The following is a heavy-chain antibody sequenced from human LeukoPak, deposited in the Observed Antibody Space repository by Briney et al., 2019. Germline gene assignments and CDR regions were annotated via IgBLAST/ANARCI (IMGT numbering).Heavy chain of an antibody. D-gene: IGHD3-10*01. CDR3: ARSGGSGSHYARYYYYYMDV. V-gene: IGHV7-4-1*02. CDR2: INTNTGNP. J-gene: IGHJ6*03. CDR1: GGTFSSYA. Sequence: ASVKVSCKASGGTFSSYAISWVRQAPGQGLEWMGWINTNTGNPTYAQGFTGRFVFSLDTSVSTAYLQISSLKAEDTAVYYCARSGGSGSHYARYYYYYMDVWGKGTTVTVSS.